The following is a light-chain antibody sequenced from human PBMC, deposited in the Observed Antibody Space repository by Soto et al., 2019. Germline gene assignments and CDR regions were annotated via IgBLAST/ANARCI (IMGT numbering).Light chain of an antibody. CDR1: QSVGHMF. V-gene: IGKV3-20*01. CDR3: HQYASSFGT. CDR2: DAY. Sequence: EIVLTQSPDTLSLSPGDRATLSCRAGQSVGHMFLAWFQQKPGQAPRLLIFDAYRRATGIPDRFSGSGSGTNFALTISRLEPEDFALYYCHQYASSFGTFGQGTKVDIK. J-gene: IGKJ1*01.